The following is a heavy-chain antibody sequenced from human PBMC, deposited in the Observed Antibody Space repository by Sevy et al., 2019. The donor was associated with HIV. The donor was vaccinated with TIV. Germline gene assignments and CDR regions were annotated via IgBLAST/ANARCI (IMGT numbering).Heavy chain of an antibody. D-gene: IGHD2-2*01. V-gene: IGHV3-23*01. J-gene: IGHJ3*02. CDR2: ISGSGGST. CDR3: AKDQLLPYDAFDI. CDR1: GFTFSSYA. Sequence: GGSLRLSCAASGFTFSSYAMSWVRQAPGKGLEWVSAISGSGGSTYYADSVKGRFTISRDNSKNTLYLQMNSLRAEDTAVYYCAKDQLLPYDAFDIWGQWTMVTVSS.